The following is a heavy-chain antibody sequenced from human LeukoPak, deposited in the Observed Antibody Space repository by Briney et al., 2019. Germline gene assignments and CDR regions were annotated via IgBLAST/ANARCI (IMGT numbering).Heavy chain of an antibody. CDR3: ARGTMVRGVINY. D-gene: IGHD3-10*01. V-gene: IGHV3-53*01. Sequence: GGTLRLSCAASGFTVSSNYMSWVRQAPGKGLEWVSVIYSGGSTYYADSVKGRFTISRDNSKNTLYLQMNSLRAEDTAVYYCARGTMVRGVINYWGQGTLVTVSS. J-gene: IGHJ4*02. CDR2: IYSGGST. CDR1: GFTVSSNY.